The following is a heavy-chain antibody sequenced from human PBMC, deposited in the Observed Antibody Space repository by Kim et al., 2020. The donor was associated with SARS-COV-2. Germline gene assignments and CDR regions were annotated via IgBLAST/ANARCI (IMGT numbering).Heavy chain of an antibody. D-gene: IGHD6-6*01. CDR1: GGSFSGYY. CDR2: INHSGST. V-gene: IGHV4-34*01. J-gene: IGHJ4*02. Sequence: SETLSLTCAVYGGSFSGYYWSWIRQPPGKGLEWIGEINHSGSTNYNPSLKSRVTISVDTSKNQFSLKLSSVTAADTAVYYCARGRFSSSVKYWGQGTLVTVSS. CDR3: ARGRFSSSVKY.